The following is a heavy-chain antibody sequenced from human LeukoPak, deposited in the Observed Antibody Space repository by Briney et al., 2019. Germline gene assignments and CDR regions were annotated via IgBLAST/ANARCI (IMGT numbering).Heavy chain of an antibody. D-gene: IGHD2-15*01. CDR3: AQCSGGSCYHEYDY. Sequence: GGSLRLSCAASGFTFSSYAMSWVRQAPGKGLEWVSAISGSGGSTYYADSVKGRFTISRDNSKNTLYLQMNSLRAEDTAVYYCAQCSGGSCYHEYDYWGQGTLATVSS. CDR2: ISGSGGST. J-gene: IGHJ4*02. CDR1: GFTFSSYA. V-gene: IGHV3-23*01.